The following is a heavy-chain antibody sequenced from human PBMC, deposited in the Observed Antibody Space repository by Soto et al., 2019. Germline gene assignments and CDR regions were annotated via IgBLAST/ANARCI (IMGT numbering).Heavy chain of an antibody. D-gene: IGHD1-26*01. J-gene: IGHJ6*02. V-gene: IGHV4-4*02. CDR2: IYHSGST. CDR3: ARDQDPTGATGADDYYYGMDV. CDR1: GGSISSSNW. Sequence: PSETLSLTCAVSGGSISSSNWWGWVRQPPGKGLEWIGEIYHSGSTNYNPSLKSRVTISVDKSKNQFSLKLSSVTAADTAVYYCARDQDPTGATGADDYYYGMDVWGQGTTVTSP.